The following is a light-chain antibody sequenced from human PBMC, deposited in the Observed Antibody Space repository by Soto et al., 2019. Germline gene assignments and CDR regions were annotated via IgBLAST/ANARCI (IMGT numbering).Light chain of an antibody. J-gene: IGKJ3*01. CDR2: AAS. V-gene: IGKV1-39*01. CDR3: QESFSTSAIT. Sequence: DIQMTQSPSSLSASVGDRVTITCRASRNIDTYLNWYQQKPGKAPKILIYAASALQSGVPSRFSGSGCGADFAITISSLQPEDFATYYCQESFSTSAITFGPGTKVDIK. CDR1: RNIDTY.